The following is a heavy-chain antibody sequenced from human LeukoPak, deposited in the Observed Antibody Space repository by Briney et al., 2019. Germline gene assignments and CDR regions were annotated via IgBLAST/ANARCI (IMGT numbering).Heavy chain of an antibody. D-gene: IGHD3-9*01. J-gene: IGHJ6*02. Sequence: GGSLRLSCAASGFTFSTCAMHWVRQAPGKGLEYVAAISGNGDSTYYANSVKGRFTISRDNSKNTLYLQMNSLRAEDTAVYYCARDRSYYDILTGYESYYYYGMDVWGQGTTVTVSS. CDR1: GFTFSTCA. V-gene: IGHV3-64*01. CDR2: ISGNGDST. CDR3: ARDRSYYDILTGYESYYYYGMDV.